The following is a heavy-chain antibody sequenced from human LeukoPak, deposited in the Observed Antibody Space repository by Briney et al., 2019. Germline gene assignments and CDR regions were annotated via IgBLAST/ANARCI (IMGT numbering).Heavy chain of an antibody. CDR3: AREQDTYYYDSSGHDAFDI. D-gene: IGHD3-22*01. V-gene: IGHV3-21*01. CDR1: GFTFSSYS. Sequence: PGGSLRLSCAASGFTFSSYSMNWVRQAPGKGLEWVSSISSSSSYIYYADSVKGRFTISRDNAKNSLYLQMNSLRAEDTAVYYCAREQDTYYYDSSGHDAFDIWGHGTMVTVSS. J-gene: IGHJ3*02. CDR2: ISSSSSYI.